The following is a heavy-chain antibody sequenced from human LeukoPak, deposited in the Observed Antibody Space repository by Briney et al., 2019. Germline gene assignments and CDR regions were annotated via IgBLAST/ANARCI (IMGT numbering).Heavy chain of an antibody. CDR3: ARDLPPGSSGWYLGY. Sequence: GGSLRLSCAASGFTVSSNYMSWVRQAPGKGLEWVSVIYSGGGTYYADSVKGRFTISRDNAKNSLYLQMNSLGDEDTAVYYCARDLPPGSSGWYLGYRGQGTLVTVSS. D-gene: IGHD6-19*01. CDR1: GFTVSSNY. CDR2: IYSGGGT. V-gene: IGHV3-53*01. J-gene: IGHJ4*02.